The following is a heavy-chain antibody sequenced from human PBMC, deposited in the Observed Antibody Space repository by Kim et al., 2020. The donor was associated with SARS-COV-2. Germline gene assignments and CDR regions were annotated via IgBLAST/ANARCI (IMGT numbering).Heavy chain of an antibody. CDR3: ARAFLRLVPGLFDY. Sequence: SETLSLTCAVYGGSFSGYYWSWIRQPPGKGLEWIGEINHSGSTNYNPSLKSRVTISVDTSKNQFSLKLSSVTAADTAVYYCARAFLRLVPGLFDYWGQGTLVTVSS. D-gene: IGHD6-6*01. J-gene: IGHJ4*02. CDR1: GGSFSGYY. V-gene: IGHV4-34*01. CDR2: INHSGST.